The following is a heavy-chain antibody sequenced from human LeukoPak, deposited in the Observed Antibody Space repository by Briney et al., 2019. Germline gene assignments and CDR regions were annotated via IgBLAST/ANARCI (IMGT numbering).Heavy chain of an antibody. CDR2: TYYRSKWYN. CDR3: VRASVPYSSGWYILDY. CDR1: GDSVSSNSAA. D-gene: IGHD6-19*01. Sequence: SQTLSLTCAISGDSVSSNSAAWNWIRQSPSRGLEWLGRTYYRSKWYNDYAVSVKSRITINPDTSKNQFSLQLNSVTPEDTAVYYCVRASVPYSSGWYILDYWGQGTLVTVSS. J-gene: IGHJ4*02. V-gene: IGHV6-1*01.